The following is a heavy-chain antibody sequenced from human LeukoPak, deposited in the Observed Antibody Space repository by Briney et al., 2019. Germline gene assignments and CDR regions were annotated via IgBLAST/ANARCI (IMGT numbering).Heavy chain of an antibody. CDR2: IYHSGST. V-gene: IGHV4-4*02. CDR3: AKSNYDSSGYYYPNWFDP. J-gene: IGHJ5*02. CDR1: GGSISSSNW. Sequence: SETLSLTCAVSGGSISSSNWWSWVRQPPGKGLEWIGEIYHSGSTNYNPSLKSRVTISVDKSKNQFSLKLSSETAADTAVYYCAKSNYDSSGYYYPNWFDPWGQGTLVTVSS. D-gene: IGHD3-22*01.